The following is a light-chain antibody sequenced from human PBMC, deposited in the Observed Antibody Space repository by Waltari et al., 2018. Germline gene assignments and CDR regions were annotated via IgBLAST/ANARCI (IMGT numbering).Light chain of an antibody. Sequence: EIVLTQSPATLSLSPGERATLSCRASQSITNYLAWYQQKRGQAPRLLISDASNRATGIPAMFSGSGSGTDFTLTISGLEPEDFAVYYCQQRSNWPLLTFGGGTKVEIK. J-gene: IGKJ4*01. V-gene: IGKV3-11*01. CDR2: DAS. CDR3: QQRSNWPLLT. CDR1: QSITNY.